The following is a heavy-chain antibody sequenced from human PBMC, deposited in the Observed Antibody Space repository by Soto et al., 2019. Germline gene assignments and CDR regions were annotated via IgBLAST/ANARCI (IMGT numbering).Heavy chain of an antibody. J-gene: IGHJ4*02. CDR3: ARRGFRNYDSSGYPY. D-gene: IGHD3-22*01. CDR1: GYSFTSYR. CDR2: IYPGDSDT. Sequence: GESLKISCKGSGYSFTSYRIGWVRQMPGKGLEWMGIIYPGDSDTRYSPSFQGQVTISADKSISTAYLQWSSLKASDTAMYYCARRGFRNYDSSGYPYWGQGTLVTVSS. V-gene: IGHV5-51*01.